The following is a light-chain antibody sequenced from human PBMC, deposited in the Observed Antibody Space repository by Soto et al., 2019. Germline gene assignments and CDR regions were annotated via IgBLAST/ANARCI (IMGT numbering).Light chain of an antibody. Sequence: EIFLTQSPGTLSLCPWEIATLSWRASQSVSSSYLAWYQQKPGQAPRLLIYGASNRATGIPDRFSGSGSGTDFTLTISRLEPEDFAVYYCQQYGSSGTFGQGTKVDIK. CDR3: QQYGSSGT. CDR1: QSVSSSY. V-gene: IGKV3-20*01. CDR2: GAS. J-gene: IGKJ1*01.